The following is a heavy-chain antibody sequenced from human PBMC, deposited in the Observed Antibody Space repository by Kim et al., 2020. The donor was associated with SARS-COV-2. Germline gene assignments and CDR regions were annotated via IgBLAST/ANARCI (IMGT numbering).Heavy chain of an antibody. CDR3: AKDSDFWSGFYFDY. V-gene: IGHV3-23*01. D-gene: IGHD3-3*01. Sequence: ADPVKGRSTSSRDNSKNTLYLQTNSRRTEDTAVYYCAKDSDFWSGFYFDYWGQGTLVTVSS. J-gene: IGHJ4*02.